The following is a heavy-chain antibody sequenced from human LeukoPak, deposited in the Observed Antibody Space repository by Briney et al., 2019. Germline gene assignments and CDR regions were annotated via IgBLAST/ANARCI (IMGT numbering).Heavy chain of an antibody. CDR1: GFTFSSYS. V-gene: IGHV3-21*01. Sequence: GGSLRLSCAASGFTFSSYSMNWVRQAPGKGLEWVSSISSSSSHIYYADSVKGRFTISRDNAKNSLYLQMNSLRAEDTAVYYCARESYYYDSSGYYSLDYWGQGALVTVSS. J-gene: IGHJ4*02. D-gene: IGHD3-22*01. CDR3: ARESYYYDSSGYYSLDY. CDR2: ISSSSSHI.